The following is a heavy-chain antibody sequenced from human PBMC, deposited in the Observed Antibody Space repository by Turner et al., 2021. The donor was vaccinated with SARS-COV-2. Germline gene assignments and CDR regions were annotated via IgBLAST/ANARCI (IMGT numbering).Heavy chain of an antibody. Sequence: EVPLVESGGGLVKPGGSLRLSCAASVFTLSSYSMNWVRQAPGKGLEWVSSTSSSSSYIYYADSVKGRFTISRDNAKNSLYLQMNSLRAEDTAVYYCARWDNYYDSSGYYPDAFDIWGQGTMVTVSS. J-gene: IGHJ3*02. CDR1: VFTLSSYS. D-gene: IGHD3-22*01. CDR2: TSSSSSYI. V-gene: IGHV3-21*01. CDR3: ARWDNYYDSSGYYPDAFDI.